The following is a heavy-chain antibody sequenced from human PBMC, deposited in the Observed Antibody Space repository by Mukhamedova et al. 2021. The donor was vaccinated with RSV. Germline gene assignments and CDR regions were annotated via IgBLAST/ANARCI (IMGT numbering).Heavy chain of an antibody. Sequence: SGSYYWGWIRQPPGMGLEWIGRIYKTGKTNYNPSLKSRVTFSIKTSRNNFSLRLSPVTAADRAGYFGGGHGPYTGGHTYFNYWG. J-gene: IGHJ4*01. CDR3: GGHGPYTGGHTYFNY. D-gene: IGHD3-16*01. CDR2: IYKTGKT. V-gene: IGHV4-39*01. CDR1: SGSYY.